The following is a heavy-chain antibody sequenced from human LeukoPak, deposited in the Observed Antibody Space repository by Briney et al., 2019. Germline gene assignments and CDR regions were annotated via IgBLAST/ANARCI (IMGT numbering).Heavy chain of an antibody. J-gene: IGHJ4*02. CDR1: GGTFSSYA. Sequence: GSSVKVSCKASGGTFSSYAISWVRQAPGQGLEWMGRIIPIFGTANYAQKFQGRVTNTTDESTSTAYMELSSLRSEDTAVYYCATYDGSWFPYFDYWGQGTLVTVSS. CDR3: ATYDGSWFPYFDY. V-gene: IGHV1-69*05. D-gene: IGHD6-13*01. CDR2: IIPIFGTA.